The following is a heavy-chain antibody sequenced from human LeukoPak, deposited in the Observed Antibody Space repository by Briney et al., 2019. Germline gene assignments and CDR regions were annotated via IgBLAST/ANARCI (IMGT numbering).Heavy chain of an antibody. CDR3: ARRLTQYDCFDP. J-gene: IGHJ5*02. Sequence: SQTLSLTCAISGDSVSSNSVTWNRIRQSPSRGLEWLVRTYYRSTWYNDYAVSVRGRITVNPDTSKNQFSLHLNSVTPEDTAVYYCARRLTQYDCFDPWGQGILVTVSS. CDR2: TYYRSTWYN. V-gene: IGHV6-1*01. D-gene: IGHD2-2*01. CDR1: GDSVSSNSVT.